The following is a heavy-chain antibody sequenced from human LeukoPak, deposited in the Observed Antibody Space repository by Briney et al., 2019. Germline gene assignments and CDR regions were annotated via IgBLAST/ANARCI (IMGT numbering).Heavy chain of an antibody. CDR1: GFTFSTYT. V-gene: IGHV3-48*02. J-gene: IGHJ4*02. D-gene: IGHD6-19*01. Sequence: GGSLRLSCAASGFTFSTYTMNWVRQAPGKGLEWLSYISSTGGGIYHADSVKGRFTVSRDNAKNSLYSQMNSLRDEDTAVYYCARGKNTAVAGFDFWGQGTLVTVSS. CDR3: ARGKNTAVAGFDF. CDR2: ISSTGGGI.